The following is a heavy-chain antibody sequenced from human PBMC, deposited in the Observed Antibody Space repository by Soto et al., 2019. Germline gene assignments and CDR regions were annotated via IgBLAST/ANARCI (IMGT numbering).Heavy chain of an antibody. J-gene: IGHJ4*02. CDR3: ARFGLVAFDC. CDR1: GFIFNTYS. D-gene: IGHD3-3*01. V-gene: IGHV3-21*01. Sequence: GGSLRLSCAASGFIFNTYSMDWVRQAPGKGLEWVASISPSGSYMYYGDSLKGRFTVSRDNAKNSLYLQMDSLRADDTAIYYCARFGLVAFDCWGQGTLVTVSS. CDR2: ISPSGSYM.